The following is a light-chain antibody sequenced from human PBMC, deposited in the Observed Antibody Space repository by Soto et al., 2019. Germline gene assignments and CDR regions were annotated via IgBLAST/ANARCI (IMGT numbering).Light chain of an antibody. CDR1: QRISSW. J-gene: IGKJ4*01. CDR2: DGS. Sequence: DIQMTQSPSTLCAFVGDRVTITCRASQRISSWLALYQQKPGKAPKFLIYDGSTLESGVPARFSGSGSGTEFTLTISRLEPADFAVYYCQQYGSSPVTFGGGTKVDIK. CDR3: QQYGSSPVT. V-gene: IGKV1-5*01.